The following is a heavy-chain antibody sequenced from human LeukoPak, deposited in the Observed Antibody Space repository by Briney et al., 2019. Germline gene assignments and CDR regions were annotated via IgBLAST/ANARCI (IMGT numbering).Heavy chain of an antibody. J-gene: IGHJ5*02. CDR2: FYISGST. CDR1: GDSITSYY. Sequence: PSETLSLTCTVSGDSITSYYWSWIRQPAGKGLEWIGRFYISGSTNYNPPLKSRVTMSVDTSKSQFSLKLSSVTAADTAVCYCARRTYSSSSRWFDPWGQGTLVTVSS. D-gene: IGHD6-13*01. CDR3: ARRTYSSSSRWFDP. V-gene: IGHV4-4*07.